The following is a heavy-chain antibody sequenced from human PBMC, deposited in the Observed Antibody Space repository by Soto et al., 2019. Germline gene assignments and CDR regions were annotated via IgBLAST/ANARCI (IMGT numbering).Heavy chain of an antibody. CDR2: ISGSGGST. D-gene: IGHD3-3*01. Sequence: GGSLRLSCAASGFTFSSYAMSWVRQAPVEGQECVSAISGSGGSTYYADSVKGRFTISRDNSKNTLYLQMNSLRAEDTAVYYCAKEVSYDCWSGYYTPSGFDYWGQGTLVTVSS. V-gene: IGHV3-23*01. CDR3: AKEVSYDCWSGYYTPSGFDY. CDR1: GFTFSSYA. J-gene: IGHJ4*02.